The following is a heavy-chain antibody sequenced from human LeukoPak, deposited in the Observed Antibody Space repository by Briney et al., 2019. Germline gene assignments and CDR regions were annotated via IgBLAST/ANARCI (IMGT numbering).Heavy chain of an antibody. Sequence: PGGSLRLSCAASGFTFSSYWMSWVRQAPGKGLEWVSIIYSGYGTYYADSVKGRFTISRDNSKNTLYLQMNSLRAEDTAVYYCATAEGENWGQGTLVTVSS. J-gene: IGHJ4*02. CDR1: GFTFSSYW. CDR2: IYSGYGT. D-gene: IGHD3-16*01. CDR3: ATAEGEN. V-gene: IGHV3-53*01.